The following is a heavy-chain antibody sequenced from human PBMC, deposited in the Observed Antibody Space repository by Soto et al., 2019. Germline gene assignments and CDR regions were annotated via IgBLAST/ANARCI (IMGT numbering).Heavy chain of an antibody. CDR2: IWYDGSNK. CDR3: ARTEYYYDSSGYLDY. Sequence: SLRLSCAASGFTFSSYGMHWVRQAPGKGLEWVAVIWYDGSNKYYADSVKGRFTISRDNSKNTLYLQMNSLRAEDTAVYYCARTEYYYDSSGYLDYWGQGTLVTVSS. V-gene: IGHV3-33*01. D-gene: IGHD3-22*01. J-gene: IGHJ4*02. CDR1: GFTFSSYG.